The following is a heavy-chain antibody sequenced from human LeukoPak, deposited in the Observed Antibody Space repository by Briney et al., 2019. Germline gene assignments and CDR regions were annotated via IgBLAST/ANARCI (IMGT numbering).Heavy chain of an antibody. CDR3: ARASDETPFDY. J-gene: IGHJ4*02. V-gene: IGHV3-33*01. CDR1: GFSFSHYD. CDR2: IWYDGTTK. Sequence: PGRSLRLSCAASGFSFSHYDMQWVRQAPGKGLEWVTFIWYDGTTKYYADSVKGRFTISRDNSNNTLSLQMNSLRVEDTAVYYCARASDETPFDYWGQGTLVTVSS.